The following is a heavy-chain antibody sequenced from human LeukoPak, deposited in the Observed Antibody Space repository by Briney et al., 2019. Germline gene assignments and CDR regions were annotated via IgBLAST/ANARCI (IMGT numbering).Heavy chain of an antibody. D-gene: IGHD2-2*01. CDR1: VFPFSSYA. CDR3: AKGEGIVVVPAAVPN. Sequence: GGSLRLSCAASVFPFSSYAMSWVRQAPGKGLEWVSAISGSGGSTYYADSVKSRFTTSRDNSKNTRYLQMNSLRAEDTAVYYCAKGEGIVVVPAAVPNWGQGTLVTVSS. CDR2: ISGSGGST. V-gene: IGHV3-23*01. J-gene: IGHJ4*02.